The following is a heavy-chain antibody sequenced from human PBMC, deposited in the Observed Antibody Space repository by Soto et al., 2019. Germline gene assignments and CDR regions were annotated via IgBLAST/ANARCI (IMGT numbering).Heavy chain of an antibody. V-gene: IGHV4-39*01. J-gene: IGHJ6*02. D-gene: IGHD3-3*01. CDR2: IYYSGST. Sequence: SETLSLTCTVSGGSISSSSYYWGWIRQPPGKGLEWIGSIYYSGSTYYNPSLKSRVTISVDTSKNQFSLKLSSVTAADTAVYYCATIFGVVSYYGMDVWGQGTTVTVS. CDR1: GGSISSSSYY. CDR3: ATIFGVVSYYGMDV.